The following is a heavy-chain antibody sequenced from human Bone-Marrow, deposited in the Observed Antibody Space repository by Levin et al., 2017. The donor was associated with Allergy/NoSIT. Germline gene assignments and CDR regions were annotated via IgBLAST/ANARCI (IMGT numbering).Heavy chain of an antibody. V-gene: IGHV3-33*01. J-gene: IGHJ4*02. Sequence: GGSLRLSCAASGFTFSSYGMHWVRQAPGKGLEWVAVIWYDGSNKYYADSVKGRFTISRDNSKNTLYLQMNSLRAEDTAVYYCARGPYCSSTSCYRYYFDYWGQGTLVTVSS. D-gene: IGHD2-2*01. CDR1: GFTFSSYG. CDR3: ARGPYCSSTSCYRYYFDY. CDR2: IWYDGSNK.